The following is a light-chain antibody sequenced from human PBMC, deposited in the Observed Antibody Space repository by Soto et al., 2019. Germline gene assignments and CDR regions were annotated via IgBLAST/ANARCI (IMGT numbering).Light chain of an antibody. CDR3: QSYDSSLSEVV. J-gene: IGLJ2*01. CDR1: SSNIGAGYD. Sequence: QPVLTQPPSVSGAPGQRVTISYTGSSSNIGAGYDVHWYQQLPGTAPKLLIYGNSNRPSGVPDRFSGSKSGTSASLAITGLQAEDEADYYCQSYDSSLSEVVFGGGTKLTVL. CDR2: GNS. V-gene: IGLV1-40*01.